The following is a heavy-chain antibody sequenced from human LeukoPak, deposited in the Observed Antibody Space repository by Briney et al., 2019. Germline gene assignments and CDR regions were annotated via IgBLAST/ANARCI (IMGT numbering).Heavy chain of an antibody. V-gene: IGHV3-7*01. D-gene: IGHD5-24*01. Sequence: GGSLRLSCAASGFTFSSYWMSWVRQAPGKGLEWVANIKQDGSEKYYVDSVKGRFTISRDNAKNSLYLQMNSLRAEDTAVYYCARGFRYGSNWGFDYWGQGTLVTVSS. CDR2: IKQDGSEK. J-gene: IGHJ4*02. CDR1: GFTFSSYW. CDR3: ARGFRYGSNWGFDY.